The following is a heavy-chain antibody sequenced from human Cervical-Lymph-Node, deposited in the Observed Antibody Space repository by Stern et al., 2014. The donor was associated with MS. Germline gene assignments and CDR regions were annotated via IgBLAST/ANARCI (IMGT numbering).Heavy chain of an antibody. CDR3: ARAYGGTYYYDF. D-gene: IGHD2-21*01. CDR1: GFTFDDYA. V-gene: IGHV3-9*01. Sequence: VQLVESGGGLVQPGRSLSLSCVASGFTFDDYAMHWVRQAPGQGLEWVSSINWNSGSLAYADSVKGRFTISRDNAQNSLFLQMNSLSAEDTAFYYGARAYGGTYYYDFWGQGTLVTVSS. CDR2: INWNSGSL. J-gene: IGHJ4*02.